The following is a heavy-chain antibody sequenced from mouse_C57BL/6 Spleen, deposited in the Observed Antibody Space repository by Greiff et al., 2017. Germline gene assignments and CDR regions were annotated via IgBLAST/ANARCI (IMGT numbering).Heavy chain of an antibody. V-gene: IGHV1-82*01. CDR2: IYPGDGDT. J-gene: IGHJ4*01. CDR3: ARERFITTVVATNAMDY. D-gene: IGHD1-1*01. Sequence: QVQLQQSGPELVKPGASVKISCKASGYAFSSSWMNWVKQRPGKGLEWIGRIYPGDGDTNYNGKFKGKATLTADKSSSTAYMQLSSLTSEDSAVYFCARERFITTVVATNAMDYWGQGTSVTVSS. CDR1: GYAFSSSW.